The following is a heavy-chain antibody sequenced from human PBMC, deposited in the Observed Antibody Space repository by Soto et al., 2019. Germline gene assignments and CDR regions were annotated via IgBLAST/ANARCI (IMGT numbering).Heavy chain of an antibody. CDR1: GYRFTSYY. CDR2: INPSSGST. J-gene: IGHJ4*02. D-gene: IGHD3-16*01. V-gene: IGHV1-46*01. CDR3: AREMYTTRGRPFDY. Sequence: SEEVSTKASGYRFTSYYVHWVRQAPGQGLEWMGFINPSSGSTSYAQKFQGRVTMTRDTSTSTVYMEVSSLRSEDTAVYYCAREMYTTRGRPFDYWAQRTLVTVSS.